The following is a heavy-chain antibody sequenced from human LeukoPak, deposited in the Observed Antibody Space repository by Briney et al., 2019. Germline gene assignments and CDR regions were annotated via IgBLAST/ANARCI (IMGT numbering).Heavy chain of an antibody. CDR1: GFTFSGSA. CDR3: TSSGSSGWSGGDYYYMDV. Sequence: GGSLRLSCVASGFTFSGSAMHWVGQASGKGLEWVGRIRSKANSYATAYAASVKGRFTISRDDSKNTAYLQMNSLKTEDTAVYYCTSSGSSGWSGGDYYYMDVWGKGTTVTVSS. J-gene: IGHJ6*03. V-gene: IGHV3-73*01. CDR2: IRSKANSYAT. D-gene: IGHD6-19*01.